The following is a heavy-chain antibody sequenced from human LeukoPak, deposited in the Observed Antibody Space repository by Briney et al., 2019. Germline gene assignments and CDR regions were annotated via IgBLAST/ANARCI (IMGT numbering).Heavy chain of an antibody. CDR3: ARVGIDSGSFADFDY. CDR2: IYHSGST. V-gene: IGHV4-38-2*02. CDR1: GYSISSDYY. Sequence: SETLSLTCTVSGYSISSDYYWGWIRQPPGKGLEWIGSIYHSGSTYYNPSLKSRVTISVDTSKNQFSLKLSSVTAADTAVYFCARVGIDSGSFADFDYWGQGTLVTVSS. D-gene: IGHD1-26*01. J-gene: IGHJ4*02.